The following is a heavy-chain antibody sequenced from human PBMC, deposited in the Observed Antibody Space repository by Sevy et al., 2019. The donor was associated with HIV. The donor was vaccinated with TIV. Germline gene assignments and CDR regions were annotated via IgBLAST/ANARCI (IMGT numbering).Heavy chain of an antibody. D-gene: IGHD5-18*01. CDR2: MRSKPFAGTT. CDR3: IRGRLLGYTAMVPDY. Sequence: GGSLRLSCTTSGFTLGDYAMNWVRQAPGKGLEWVGSMRSKPFAGTTEYAASVKGRFTISTDDSEASAHLQMNSLRTEDTGVYYCIRGRLLGYTAMVPDYWGQGTLVTVSS. CDR1: GFTLGDYA. V-gene: IGHV3-49*04. J-gene: IGHJ4*02.